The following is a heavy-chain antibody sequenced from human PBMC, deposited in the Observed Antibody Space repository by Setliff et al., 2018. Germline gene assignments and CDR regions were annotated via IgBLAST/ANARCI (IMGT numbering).Heavy chain of an antibody. CDR2: VYSNGNK. J-gene: IGHJ4*01. D-gene: IGHD6-19*01. CDR3: ANGWRNFDY. CDR1: GGSVNSGYDN. Sequence: PSETLSLTCTVSGGSVNSGYDNWNWLRQPAGKGLEWIGFVYSNGNKDFNPSLKSRVAFSVDTSQNHVSLKLSSVTPADTAVYFCANGWRNFDYWGQGILVTVSS. V-gene: IGHV4-61*10.